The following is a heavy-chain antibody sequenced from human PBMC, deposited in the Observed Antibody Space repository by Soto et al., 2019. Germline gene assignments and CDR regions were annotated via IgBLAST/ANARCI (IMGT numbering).Heavy chain of an antibody. CDR1: GGSISSGSYY. CDR3: ATLHYDILTGPRYYEGYYFDY. J-gene: IGHJ4*02. Sequence: SETLSRTCTVSGGSISSGSYYWNWIRQHPEKGLEWIGDIYYSGSTYYNPSLKSRVTISVDTSKNQFSLKLSSVTAADTAVYYCATLHYDILTGPRYYEGYYFDYWGQGTLVTVSS. D-gene: IGHD3-9*01. V-gene: IGHV4-39*01. CDR2: IYYSGST.